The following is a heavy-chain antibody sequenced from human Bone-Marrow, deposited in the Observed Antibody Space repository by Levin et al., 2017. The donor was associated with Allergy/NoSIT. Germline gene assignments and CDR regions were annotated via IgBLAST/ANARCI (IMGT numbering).Heavy chain of an antibody. Sequence: GGSLRLSCAASGFTFSSYGMHWVRQAPGKGLEWVAVISYDGSNKYYADSVKGRFTISRDNSKNTLYLQMNSLRAEDTAVYYCANNNPPGDYYDSSGYHNWFDPWGQGTLVTVSS. D-gene: IGHD3-22*01. V-gene: IGHV3-30*18. CDR1: GFTFSSYG. CDR2: ISYDGSNK. CDR3: ANNNPPGDYYDSSGYHNWFDP. J-gene: IGHJ5*02.